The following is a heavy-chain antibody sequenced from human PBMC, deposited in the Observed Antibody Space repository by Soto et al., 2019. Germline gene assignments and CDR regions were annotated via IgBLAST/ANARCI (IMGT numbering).Heavy chain of an antibody. V-gene: IGHV1-69*01. CDR3: ARFLGADYFDY. D-gene: IGHD3-16*01. CDR2: IIPIFGTA. CDR1: GYTFSSYA. Sequence: QVQLVQSGAEVKRPGASVKVSCKASGYTFSSYAISWVRQAPGQGLEWMGGIIPIFGTANYAQKFQGRVTITADESTCTAYMELISMRSEDTAVYYCARFLGADYFDYWGQGTLVTVSS. J-gene: IGHJ4*02.